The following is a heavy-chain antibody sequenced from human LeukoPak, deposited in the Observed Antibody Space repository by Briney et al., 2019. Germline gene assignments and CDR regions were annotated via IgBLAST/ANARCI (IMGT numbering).Heavy chain of an antibody. D-gene: IGHD5-12*01. CDR1: GYTFTGYY. CDR3: AREGKHSGYDVNYYMDV. J-gene: IGHJ6*03. CDR2: INPNSGGT. V-gene: IGHV1-2*02. Sequence: ASVKVSCKASGYTFTGYYMHWVRQAPGQGLEWMGWINPNSGGTNYAQKLQGRVTMTTDTSTSTAYMELRSLRSDDTAVYYCAREGKHSGYDVNYYMDVWGKGTTVTISS.